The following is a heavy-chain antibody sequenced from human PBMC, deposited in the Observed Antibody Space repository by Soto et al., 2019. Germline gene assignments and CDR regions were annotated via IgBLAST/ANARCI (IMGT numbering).Heavy chain of an antibody. CDR1: GFTFSRYW. CDR2: IKQDGSQK. V-gene: IGHV3-7*04. CDR3: ARHDYYDSSGSSYYGMDV. D-gene: IGHD3-22*01. J-gene: IGHJ6*02. Sequence: EVQPVESGGGLVQPGGSLRLSCAASGFTFSRYWMSWVRQGPGKGLEWVANIKQDGSQKNYVDSVKGRVTISRDNAKNSLYLQMNSLRAEDTAVYYCARHDYYDSSGSSYYGMDVWGQGTTVTVSS.